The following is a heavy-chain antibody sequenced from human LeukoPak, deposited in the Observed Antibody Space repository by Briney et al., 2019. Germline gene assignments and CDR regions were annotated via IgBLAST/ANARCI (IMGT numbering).Heavy chain of an antibody. D-gene: IGHD6-13*01. CDR1: GGSISSYY. CDR2: IFYSGST. J-gene: IGHJ4*02. V-gene: IGHV4-59*08. CDR3: ASLGYSSSWYYFDY. Sequence: SETLSLTCTVSGGSISSYYWSWIRQPPGKGLEWIGYIFYSGSTNYNPSLKSRVTISVDTSKNQFSLKLSSVTAADTAVYYCASLGYSSSWYYFDYWGQGTLVTVSS.